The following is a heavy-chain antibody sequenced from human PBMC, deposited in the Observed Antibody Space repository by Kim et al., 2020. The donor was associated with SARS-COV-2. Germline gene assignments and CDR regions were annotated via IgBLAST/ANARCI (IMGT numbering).Heavy chain of an antibody. CDR2: TYYRSKWYN. Sequence: SQTLSLTCAISGDSVSSNSAAWNWIRQSPSRGLEWLGRTYYRSKWYNDYAVSVKSRITINPDTSKNQFSLQLNSVTPEDTAVYYCARDRGGVLERVYYYYYGMDVWGQGTTVTVSS. V-gene: IGHV6-1*01. CDR1: GDSVSSNSAA. J-gene: IGHJ6*02. D-gene: IGHD1-1*01. CDR3: ARDRGGVLERVYYYYYGMDV.